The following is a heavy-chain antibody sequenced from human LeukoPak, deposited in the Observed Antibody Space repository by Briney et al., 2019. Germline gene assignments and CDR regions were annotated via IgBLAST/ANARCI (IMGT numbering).Heavy chain of an antibody. Sequence: GASVKVSCKTSGYPFRNYDINWVRQATGQGLEWMGWINPHSGKTGYAQKFQGRVTMTRDTSISTAYMELSRLRSDDTAVYYCARAFYYGSGSSMRLEQYWGQGTLVTVSS. D-gene: IGHD3-10*01. J-gene: IGHJ4*02. CDR1: GYPFRNYD. CDR2: INPHSGKT. V-gene: IGHV1-8*01. CDR3: ARAFYYGSGSSMRLEQY.